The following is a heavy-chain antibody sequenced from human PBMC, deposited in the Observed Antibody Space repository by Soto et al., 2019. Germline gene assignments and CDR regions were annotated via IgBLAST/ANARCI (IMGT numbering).Heavy chain of an antibody. J-gene: IGHJ4*02. CDR3: WFREKKVYAIRDYFDY. CDR1: GFTFSSYG. CDR2: ISYDGSNK. Sequence: GGSLRLSCAASGFTFSSYGMHWVRQAPGKGLEWVAVISYDGSNKYYADSVKGRFTISRDNSKNTLYLQMNSLRAEDTAQGGWWFREKKVYAIRDYFDYWGQGTLVTVSS. D-gene: IGHD2-8*01. V-gene: IGHV3-30*03.